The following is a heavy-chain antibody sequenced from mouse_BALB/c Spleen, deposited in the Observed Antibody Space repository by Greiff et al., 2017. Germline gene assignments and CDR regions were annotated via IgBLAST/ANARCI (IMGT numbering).Heavy chain of an antibody. CDR3: ARAYDGYYSAWFAY. J-gene: IGHJ3*01. CDR2: ISSGGST. Sequence: EVQGVESGGGLVKPGGSLKLSCAASGFTFSSYAMSWVRQTPEKRLEWVASISSGGSTYYPDSVKGRFTISRDNARNILYLQMSSLRSEDTAMYYCARAYDGYYSAWFAYWGQGTLVTVSA. V-gene: IGHV5-6-5*01. D-gene: IGHD2-3*01. CDR1: GFTFSSYA.